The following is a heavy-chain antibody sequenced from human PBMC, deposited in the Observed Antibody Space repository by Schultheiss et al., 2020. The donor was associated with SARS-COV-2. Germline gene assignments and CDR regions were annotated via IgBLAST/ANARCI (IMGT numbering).Heavy chain of an antibody. J-gene: IGHJ6*02. Sequence: SETLSLTCAVYGGSFSGYYWSWIRQPPGKGLEWIGEINHSGSTNYNPSLKSRVTISVDTSKNQFSLKLSSVTAADTAVYYCARVGVALERDVWGQGTTVTVSS. CDR2: INHSGST. V-gene: IGHV4-34*01. CDR1: GGSFSGYY. D-gene: IGHD3-3*02. CDR3: ARVGVALERDV.